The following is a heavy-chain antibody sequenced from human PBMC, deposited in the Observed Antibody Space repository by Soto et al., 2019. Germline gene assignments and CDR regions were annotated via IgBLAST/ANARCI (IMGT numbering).Heavy chain of an antibody. CDR1: GFTFSGSA. Sequence: EVQLVESGGGLVQPGGSLKLSCAASGFTFSGSAMHWVRQASGQGLEWVGRIRSKANSYATAYAASVKGRFTISRDDSKNTAYLQMNSLKTEDTAVYYCTRRGYSSGWYAIDYWGQGTLVTVSS. CDR3: TRRGYSSGWYAIDY. V-gene: IGHV3-73*02. D-gene: IGHD6-19*01. CDR2: IRSKANSYAT. J-gene: IGHJ4*02.